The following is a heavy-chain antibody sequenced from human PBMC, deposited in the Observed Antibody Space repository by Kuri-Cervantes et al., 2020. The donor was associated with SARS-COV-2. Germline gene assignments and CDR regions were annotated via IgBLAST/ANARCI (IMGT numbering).Heavy chain of an antibody. J-gene: IGHJ4*02. V-gene: IGHV4-39*01. Sequence: SETLSLTCTVSGGSISSSLYYWGWIRQPPGKGLEWIGSMYYSGSTYYNPSLNSRVTISVDTSKNQFSLKLTSVTAADTAVYYCVRVDCSAVTCYRRSFDYWGRGTLVTVSS. CDR2: MYYSGST. CDR3: VRVDCSAVTCYRRSFDY. CDR1: GGSISSSLYY. D-gene: IGHD2-15*01.